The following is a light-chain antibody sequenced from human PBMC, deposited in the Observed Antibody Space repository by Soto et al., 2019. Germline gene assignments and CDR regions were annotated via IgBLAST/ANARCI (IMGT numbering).Light chain of an antibody. CDR2: LEGSGSY. V-gene: IGLV4-60*03. Sequence: QLVLTQSSSASASLGSSVKLTCTLSSGHSSYIIAWHQQQPGKAPRYLMKLEGSGSYNKGSGVPDRFSGSSSGADRYLTISNLQSEDEADYYCETWDSNILWVFGGGTKLTVL. J-gene: IGLJ3*02. CDR1: SGHSSYI. CDR3: ETWDSNILWV.